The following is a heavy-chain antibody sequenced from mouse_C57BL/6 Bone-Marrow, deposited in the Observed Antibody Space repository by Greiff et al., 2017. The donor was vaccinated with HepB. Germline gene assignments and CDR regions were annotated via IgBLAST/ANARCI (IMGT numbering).Heavy chain of an antibody. Sequence: QVQLQQPGAELVKPGASVKLSCKASGYTFTSYWMHWVKQRPGQGLEWIGMIHPNSGSTNYNEKFKSKATLTVDKSSSTAYMQLSSLTSEDSAVYYCARRGGSSPGPYFDYWGQGTTLTVSS. J-gene: IGHJ2*01. CDR2: IHPNSGST. D-gene: IGHD1-1*01. V-gene: IGHV1-64*01. CDR1: GYTFTSYW. CDR3: ARRGGSSPGPYFDY.